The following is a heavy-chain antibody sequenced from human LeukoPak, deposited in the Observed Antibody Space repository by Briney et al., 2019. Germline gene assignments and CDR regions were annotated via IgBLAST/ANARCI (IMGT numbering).Heavy chain of an antibody. CDR1: GDSVSSNSAG. Sequence: SQTLSLTCAISGDSVSSNSAGWNWIRQSPSRGLEWLGRTYYRSKWYNDYAVSVKSRITINPDTSKNQFSLQLNSVTPEDTAVYYCARVGGYNFYYYYGMDVWGQGTTVTVSS. J-gene: IGHJ6*02. CDR3: ARVGGYNFYYYYGMDV. CDR2: TYYRSKWYN. V-gene: IGHV6-1*01. D-gene: IGHD5-12*01.